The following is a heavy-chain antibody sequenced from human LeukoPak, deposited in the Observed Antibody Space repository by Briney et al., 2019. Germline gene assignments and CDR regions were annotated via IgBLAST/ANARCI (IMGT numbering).Heavy chain of an antibody. J-gene: IGHJ4*02. CDR2: IYPGDSDT. CDR1: GYSFTSYW. D-gene: IGHD3-22*01. Sequence: GESLKISCKGSGYSFTSYWIGWVRQMPGKGLEWMGIIYPGDSDTRYSPSFQGQVTISADKSNSTAYLQWSSLKASDTAMYYCARHAYDSSCYADYWGQGTLVTVSS. CDR3: ARHAYDSSCYADY. V-gene: IGHV5-51*01.